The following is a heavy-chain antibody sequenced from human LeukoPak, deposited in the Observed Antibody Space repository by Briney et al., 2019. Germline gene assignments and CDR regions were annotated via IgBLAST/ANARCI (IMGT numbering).Heavy chain of an antibody. J-gene: IGHJ5*02. CDR1: GFSFSSYT. V-gene: IGHV3-23*01. CDR3: AKKYNTGLDP. CDR2: ISGGGDTT. D-gene: IGHD1-14*01. Sequence: GGSLRLSCSASGFSFSSYTMTWVRQAPGKRPERVSIISGGGDTTFYTDSVKGRFTISRDNSKNTLYLQMNSLRAEDTAVYYCAKKYNTGLDPWGQGTLVTVSS.